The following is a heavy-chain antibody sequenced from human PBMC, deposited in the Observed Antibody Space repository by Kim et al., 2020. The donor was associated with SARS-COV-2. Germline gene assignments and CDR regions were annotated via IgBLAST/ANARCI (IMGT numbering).Heavy chain of an antibody. J-gene: IGHJ2*01. V-gene: IGHV4-31*02. CDR3: ARLKSSSWTHWYFDL. D-gene: IGHD6-13*01. Sequence: PSLKSRVTISVDTSKNQFSLKLSSVTAADTAVYYCARLKSSSWTHWYFDLWGRGTLVTVSS.